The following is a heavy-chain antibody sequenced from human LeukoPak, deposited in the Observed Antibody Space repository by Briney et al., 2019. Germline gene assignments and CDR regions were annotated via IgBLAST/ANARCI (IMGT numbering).Heavy chain of an antibody. CDR3: ARDFPTPIYCTNGVCDRKGGAFDI. D-gene: IGHD2-8*01. Sequence: GGSLRLSCAASGFTFTDHYMSWVRQAPGKGLEWVSSISSGSSYIYYADSVKGRFTISRDNAKNSLYLQMNSLRAEDTAVYYCARDFPTPIYCTNGVCDRKGGAFDIWGQGTMVTVSS. CDR1: GFTFTDHY. V-gene: IGHV3-21*01. J-gene: IGHJ3*02. CDR2: ISSGSSYI.